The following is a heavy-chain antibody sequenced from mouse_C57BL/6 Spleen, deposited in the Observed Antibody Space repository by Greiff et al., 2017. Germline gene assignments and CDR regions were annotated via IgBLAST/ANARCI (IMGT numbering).Heavy chain of an antibody. CDR2: INPSSGYT. J-gene: IGHJ4*01. CDR3: AGALYSNYGYAMDD. V-gene: IGHV1-4*01. Sequence: VQLQESGAELARPGASVKMSCKASGYTFTSYTMHWVKQRPGQGLEWIGYINPSSGYTKYNQKFKDKATLTADKSSSTAYMQLSSLPSADSAVYCCAGALYSNYGYAMDDWGQGTSVTVSS. D-gene: IGHD2-5*01. CDR1: GYTFTSYT.